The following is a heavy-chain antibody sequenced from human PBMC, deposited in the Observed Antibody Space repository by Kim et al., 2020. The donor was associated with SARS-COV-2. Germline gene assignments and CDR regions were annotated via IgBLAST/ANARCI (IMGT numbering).Heavy chain of an antibody. D-gene: IGHD2-2*01. J-gene: IGHJ6*02. CDR2: INPSGGST. Sequence: ASVKVSCKASGYTFTSYYMHWVRQAPGQGLEWMGIINPSGGSTSYAQKFQGRVTMTRDTSTSTVYMELSSLRSEDTAVYYCAREYCSSTSCQLDYYGMDVCGQGTTVTVSS. CDR3: AREYCSSTSCQLDYYGMDV. V-gene: IGHV1-46*01. CDR1: GYTFTSYY.